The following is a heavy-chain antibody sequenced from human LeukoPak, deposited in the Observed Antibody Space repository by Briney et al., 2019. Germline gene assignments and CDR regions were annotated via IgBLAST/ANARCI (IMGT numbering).Heavy chain of an antibody. CDR3: ASYEFRDGYSDGSDFYFDY. CDR1: GGTFSRYA. V-gene: IGHV1-69*13. Sequence: SVKLSCKASGGTFSRYAISWVRQAPGQGLEWMGGIIPIFGTAKYAQKFQGRVTITADESTSTAYMELSSLRSEDTAVYYCASYEFRDGYSDGSDFYFDYWGQATQV. D-gene: IGHD5-18*01. J-gene: IGHJ4*02. CDR2: IIPIFGTA.